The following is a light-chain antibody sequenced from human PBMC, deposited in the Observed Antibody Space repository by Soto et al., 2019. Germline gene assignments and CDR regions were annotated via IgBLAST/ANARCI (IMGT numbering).Light chain of an antibody. CDR1: SSDIGGYNF. J-gene: IGLJ1*01. CDR3: SSHGGSNNPDA. CDR2: EVY. V-gene: IGLV2-8*01. Sequence: QSALTQPPSASGSPGQSVTISCTGTSSDIGGYNFVSWYQQYPGKAPKLIIFEVYKRPSGVPDRFSGSKSGNTASLTVSGRQAEDEADYYCSSHGGSNNPDAFGTGTKLTVL.